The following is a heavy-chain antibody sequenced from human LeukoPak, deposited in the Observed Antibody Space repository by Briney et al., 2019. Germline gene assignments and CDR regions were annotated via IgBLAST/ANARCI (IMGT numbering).Heavy chain of an antibody. V-gene: IGHV4-31*03. D-gene: IGHD5-12*01. CDR2: IYYIGST. CDR3: ARGLRGGGYSFDY. CDR1: GDSISSGVYY. J-gene: IGHJ4*02. Sequence: SETLSLTCTVSGDSISSGVYYWSSIRHHPGKGLEWIGYIYYIGSTFYNPLLKSRVTISVDTSKNQFSWRLSSVTATDTAVYYCARGLRGGGYSFDYWGQGTLVTVSS.